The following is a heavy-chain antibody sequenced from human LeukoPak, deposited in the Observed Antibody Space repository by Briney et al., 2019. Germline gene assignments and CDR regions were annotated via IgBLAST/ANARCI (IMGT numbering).Heavy chain of an antibody. D-gene: IGHD2-2*01. Sequence: GGSLRLSCAASGFTFSNYHMNRVRQAPGKGLEWVSSISSSISFIYYADSVKGRFTISRDIAKNSLYLQMNSLRAEDTVVYYCTRDGSSVSYYFDYWGQGILVTVSS. J-gene: IGHJ4*02. CDR2: ISSSISFI. CDR3: TRDGSSVSYYFDY. V-gene: IGHV3-21*01. CDR1: GFTFSNYH.